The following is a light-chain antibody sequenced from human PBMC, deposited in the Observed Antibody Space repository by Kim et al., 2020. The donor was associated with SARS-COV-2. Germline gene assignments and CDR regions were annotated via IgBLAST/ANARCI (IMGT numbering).Light chain of an antibody. Sequence: VAPAQKASITCSGEKLGDKYGCWYQQKPGQSPVRVIYGDSRRPSGIPERCLGSNSGNTATLTISGTQAMDEADYYCQAWDSSTGVFGGGTQLTVL. J-gene: IGLJ3*02. CDR2: GDS. CDR3: QAWDSSTGV. CDR1: KLGDKY. V-gene: IGLV3-1*01.